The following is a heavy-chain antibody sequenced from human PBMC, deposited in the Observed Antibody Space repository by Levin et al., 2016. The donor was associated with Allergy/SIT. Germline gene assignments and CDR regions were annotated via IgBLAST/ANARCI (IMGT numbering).Heavy chain of an antibody. Sequence: GRSLKISCAASGFTFTSYAMHWVRQAPGEGAWSGVAIISADESGKTYADSVKGRFTISRDNSKSTLSLQMNSLRTEDTAVYYCARENYLNWIDPSGPREPWSPSRQ. V-gene: IGHV3-30*04. J-gene: IGHJ5*02. CDR3: ARENYLNWIDP. CDR1: GFTFTSYA. D-gene: IGHD1-7*01. CDR2: ISADESGK.